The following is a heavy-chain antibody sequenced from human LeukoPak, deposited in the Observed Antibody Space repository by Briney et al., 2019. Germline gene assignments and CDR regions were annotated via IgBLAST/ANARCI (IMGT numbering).Heavy chain of an antibody. CDR2: VNGDGSST. V-gene: IGHV3-74*01. CDR1: GGTFSSDW. Sequence: GGSLRLSCAASGGTFSSDWMHWVRQGPGKGPVWDSRVNGDGSSTNYADPVKGRFTISRDNAKNTLYLQMDSLRAEDTAVYYCARRAAEGGFYGSWGQGTLVTVSS. J-gene: IGHJ5*02. CDR3: ARRAAEGGFYGS. D-gene: IGHD6-13*01.